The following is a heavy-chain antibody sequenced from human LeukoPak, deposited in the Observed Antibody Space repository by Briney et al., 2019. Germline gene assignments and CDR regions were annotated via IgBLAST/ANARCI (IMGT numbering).Heavy chain of an antibody. V-gene: IGHV3-73*01. CDR3: TRFPRDIVVVPAARHYYYGMDV. CDR2: IRSKANSYAT. J-gene: IGHJ6*02. Sequence: GGSLRLSCAASGFTFSGSAMHWVRQASGKGLEWVGRIRSKANSYATAYAASVKGRFTISRDDSKNTAYLQMNSLKTEDTAVYYCTRFPRDIVVVPAARHYYYGMDVWGQGTTVTVSS. D-gene: IGHD2-2*01. CDR1: GFTFSGSA.